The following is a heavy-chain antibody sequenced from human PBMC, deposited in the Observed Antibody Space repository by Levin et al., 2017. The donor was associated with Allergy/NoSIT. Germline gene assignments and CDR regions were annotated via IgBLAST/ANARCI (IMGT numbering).Heavy chain of an antibody. CDR1: GFTFSSYA. J-gene: IGHJ4*02. Sequence: GESLKISCAASGFTFSSYAMSWVRQAPGKGLEWVSAISGSGGSTYYADSVKGRFTISRDNSKNTLYLQMNSLRAEDTAVYYCAKARVTLDTDYFDYWGQGTLVTVSS. CDR3: AKARVTLDTDYFDY. D-gene: IGHD4-23*01. V-gene: IGHV3-23*01. CDR2: ISGSGGST.